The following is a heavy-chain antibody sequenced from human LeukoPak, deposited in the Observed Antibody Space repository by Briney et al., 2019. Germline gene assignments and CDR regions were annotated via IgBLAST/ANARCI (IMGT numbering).Heavy chain of an antibody. Sequence: ASVKVSCNISGYTLTVFSIHWVRQAPGKGLEWVGGFNREDDEPIYAAYFQSRVTVIENTSTDTVCMELSSLRSEDTDVYYWARGLSTLHSAYYYDVDVWGKGTTLIV. J-gene: IGHJ6*03. V-gene: IGHV1-24*01. CDR1: GYTLTVFS. CDR2: FNREDDEP. D-gene: IGHD1-1*01. CDR3: ARGLSTLHSAYYYDVDV.